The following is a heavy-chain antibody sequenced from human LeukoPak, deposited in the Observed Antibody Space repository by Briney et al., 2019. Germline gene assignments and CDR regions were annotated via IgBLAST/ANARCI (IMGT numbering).Heavy chain of an antibody. CDR2: ISSSGSTI. J-gene: IGHJ6*03. CDR3: AKNTSPTLGYYYMDV. D-gene: IGHD3-16*01. CDR1: GFTFSSYE. Sequence: GGSLRLSCAASGFTFSSYEMNWVRQAPGKGLEWVSYISSSGSTIYYADSVKGRFTISRDNAKNSLYLQMNSLRAEDTAVYYCAKNTSPTLGYYYMDVWGKGTTVTVSS. V-gene: IGHV3-48*03.